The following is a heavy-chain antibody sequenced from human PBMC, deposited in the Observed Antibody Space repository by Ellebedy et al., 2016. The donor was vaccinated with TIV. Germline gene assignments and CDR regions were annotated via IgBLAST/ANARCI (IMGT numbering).Heavy chain of an antibody. D-gene: IGHD6-13*01. Sequence: LSLXXTVSGGSLSGHYWTWVRQAPGKGLEWVAVISYDGNTKYYADSVMGRFTVSRDNSKNTLYLQMNSLRAEDTAVYYCARGGMSGNWYEERLDNWGQGTLVTVSS. V-gene: IGHV3-30-3*01. CDR2: ISYDGNTK. J-gene: IGHJ4*02. CDR3: ARGGMSGNWYEERLDN. CDR1: GGSLSGHY.